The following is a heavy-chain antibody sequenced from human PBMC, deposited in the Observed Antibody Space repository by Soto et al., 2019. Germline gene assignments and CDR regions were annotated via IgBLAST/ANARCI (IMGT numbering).Heavy chain of an antibody. Sequence: QVQLVQSGAEVKKPGSSVKVSCKASGGTFSTYAISWVRQAPGQGLEWMGGIIPIFGTANYAQKFQGRVTITADEATSTAYMELRSLRSEDTALYYCSRWTVMVRGVSATHYHYYGMDVWGQGTTVTVSS. J-gene: IGHJ6*02. CDR3: SRWTVMVRGVSATHYHYYGMDV. CDR2: IIPIFGTA. CDR1: GGTFSTYA. V-gene: IGHV1-69*01. D-gene: IGHD3-10*01.